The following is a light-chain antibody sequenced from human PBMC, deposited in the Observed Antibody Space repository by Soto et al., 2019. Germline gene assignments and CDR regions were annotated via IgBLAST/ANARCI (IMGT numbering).Light chain of an antibody. V-gene: IGKV3-11*01. Sequence: EIVLTQSPATLSLSPGERATLSCRASQGVSGYLAWYQQKPGQAPRLLMYDASNRATGIPARFSGSGSGTDFTLTISSLEPEDFAIYYCQQRSNWPSTFGEGTKVEIK. CDR2: DAS. CDR1: QGVSGY. J-gene: IGKJ4*01. CDR3: QQRSNWPST.